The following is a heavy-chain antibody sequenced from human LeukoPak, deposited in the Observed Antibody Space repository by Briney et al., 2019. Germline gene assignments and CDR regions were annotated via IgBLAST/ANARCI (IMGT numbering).Heavy chain of an antibody. V-gene: IGHV1-8*01. Sequence: GASVKVSCKASGYTFTSYDINWVRQATGQGLEWMGWMNPNSGNTGYAQKFQGRVTMTRNTSISTAYMELSSLRSEDTAVYYCAKYYSDSSSYIDYWGQGTLVTVSS. CDR2: MNPNSGNT. CDR1: GYTFTSYD. CDR3: AKYYSDSSSYIDY. J-gene: IGHJ4*02. D-gene: IGHD3-22*01.